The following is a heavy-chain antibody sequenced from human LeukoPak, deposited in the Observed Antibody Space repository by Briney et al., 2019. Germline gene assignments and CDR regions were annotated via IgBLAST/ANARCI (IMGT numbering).Heavy chain of an antibody. J-gene: IGHJ6*03. CDR3: ARAFYPGYYSYMAV. CDR2: IYYSGST. D-gene: IGHD3-3*02. V-gene: IGHV4-59*01. Sequence: SETLSLTCTVSGGSISSYYWGWIRQPPGKGLEWIGYIYYSGSTNYNPSLKSRVTISVDTSKNQFSLKLSSVTAADTAVYYCARAFYPGYYSYMAVWGKGTTVTVSS. CDR1: GGSISSYY.